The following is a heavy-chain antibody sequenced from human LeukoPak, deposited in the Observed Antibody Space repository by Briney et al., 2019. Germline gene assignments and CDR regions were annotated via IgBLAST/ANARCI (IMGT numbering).Heavy chain of an antibody. CDR1: GGSFSGYY. CDR2: INHSGST. D-gene: IGHD3/OR15-3a*01. J-gene: IGHJ4*02. V-gene: IGHV4-34*01. CDR3: ARVNGVGYFDFWDY. Sequence: SETLSLTCAVYGGSFSGYYWSWIRQPPGKGLEWIGEINHSGSTNHNPSLKSRVTISVDTSKNQFSLKLSSVTAADTAVYYCARVNGVGYFDFWDYWGQGTLVTVSS.